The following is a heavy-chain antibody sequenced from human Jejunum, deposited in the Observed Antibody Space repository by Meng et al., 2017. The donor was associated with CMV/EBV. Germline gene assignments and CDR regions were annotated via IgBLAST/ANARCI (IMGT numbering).Heavy chain of an antibody. CDR3: ARASRVLGGFDY. Sequence: QVPLGQSGAEGKKPGASVKVSCEASGFIFTSYAISWVRQAPGQGLQYMGWISAYNGNTNYAQKLQGRVTMTTDTSTSTAYMELRSLRSDDTAVYYCARASRVLGGFDYWGQGTLVTVSS. D-gene: IGHD3-16*01. CDR1: GFIFTSYA. V-gene: IGHV1-18*01. CDR2: ISAYNGNT. J-gene: IGHJ4*02.